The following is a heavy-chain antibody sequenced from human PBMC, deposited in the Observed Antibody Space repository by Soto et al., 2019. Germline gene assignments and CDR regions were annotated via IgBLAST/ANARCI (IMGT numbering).Heavy chain of an antibody. CDR2: IYYSGST. J-gene: IGHJ2*01. Sequence: KTSETLSLTCTVSGGSISSGGYYWSWIRQHPGKGLEWIGYIYYSGSTYYNPSLKSRVTISVDTSKNQFSLKLSSVTAADTAVYYCASVGGWLHSYVSRRYWYFDLWGRGTLVTV. CDR3: ASVGGWLHSYVSRRYWYFDL. D-gene: IGHD5-12*01. V-gene: IGHV4-31*03. CDR1: GGSISSGGYY.